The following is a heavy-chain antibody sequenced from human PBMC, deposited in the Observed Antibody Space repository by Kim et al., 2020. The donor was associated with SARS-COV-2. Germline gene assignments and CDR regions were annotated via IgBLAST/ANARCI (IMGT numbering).Heavy chain of an antibody. CDR1: GYTFTSYA. J-gene: IGHJ5*02. V-gene: IGHV1-3*01. CDR2: INAGNGNT. CDR3: ARDRSYCSSTSCFVGHDH. Sequence: ASVKVSCKASGYTFTSYAMHWVRQAPGQRLEWMGWINAGNGNTKYSQKFQGRVTITRDTSASTAYMELSSLRSEDTAVYYCARDRSYCSSTSCFVGHDHWGQGTLVTVSS. D-gene: IGHD2-2*01.